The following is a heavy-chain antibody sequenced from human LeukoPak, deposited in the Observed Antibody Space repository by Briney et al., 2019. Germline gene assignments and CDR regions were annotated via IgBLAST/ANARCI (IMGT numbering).Heavy chain of an antibody. V-gene: IGHV1-8*01. D-gene: IGHD2-8*01. CDR1: GYTFTGYD. CDR3: ARTSSETNKLDGHWPVSDY. J-gene: IGHJ4*02. CDR2: MNFDSGNT. Sequence: ASVKVSCKASGYTFTGYDINWVRQVTGQGLEWMGWMNFDSGNTAYTQKFQGRVTMTRDTSITTAYMELSSLRPEGTAVYYCARTSSETNKLDGHWPVSDYWGQGTLVTVSS.